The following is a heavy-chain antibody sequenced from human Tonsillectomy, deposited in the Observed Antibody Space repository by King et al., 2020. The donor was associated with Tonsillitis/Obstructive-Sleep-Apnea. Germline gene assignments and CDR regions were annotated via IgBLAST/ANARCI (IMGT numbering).Heavy chain of an antibody. V-gene: IGHV1-18*01. Sequence: QLVQSGAEVKKPGASVKVSCKASGYTFTNYGITWVRQAPGQGLEWMGWISDYNGDTNYAQKFQGRISMTTDTSTATAFMELRGLRSDDTAVYYCARRQLRYYFDSWGQGTLVTVSS. CDR3: ARRQLRYYFDS. D-gene: IGHD5-24*01. CDR2: ISDYNGDT. CDR1: GYTFTNYG. J-gene: IGHJ4*02.